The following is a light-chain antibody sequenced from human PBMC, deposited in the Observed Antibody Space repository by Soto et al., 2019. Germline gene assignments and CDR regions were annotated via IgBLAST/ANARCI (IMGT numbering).Light chain of an antibody. V-gene: IGKV3-20*01. J-gene: IGKJ1*01. CDR2: DAS. CDR1: QTITSSD. Sequence: EIVLTQSPGTLSLSPGERATLSCRASQTITSSDLAWYQQRPGQAPRLLIYDASSRATGVPHRFSGSGSKTDFTLTISRLEPEDFAVYYCQQYSRSPWTFGQGTEVEIK. CDR3: QQYSRSPWT.